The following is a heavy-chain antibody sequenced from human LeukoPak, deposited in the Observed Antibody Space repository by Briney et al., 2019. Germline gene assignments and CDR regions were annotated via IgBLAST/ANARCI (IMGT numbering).Heavy chain of an antibody. J-gene: IGHJ4*02. V-gene: IGHV3-23*01. CDR1: GFTFSSYA. CDR3: AKVPTTVTTGGDY. Sequence: GGSLRLSCAASGFTFSSYAMNWVRQAPGKGLEWVSSISGGGGSTYYADFVKGRFTISRDNAKNTVYLQVRSLRAEDTAVYYCAKVPTTVTTGGDYWGQGTLVTVSS. D-gene: IGHD4-17*01. CDR2: ISGGGGST.